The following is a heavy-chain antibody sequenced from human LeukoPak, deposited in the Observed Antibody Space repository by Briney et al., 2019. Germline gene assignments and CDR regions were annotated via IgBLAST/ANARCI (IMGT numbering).Heavy chain of an antibody. D-gene: IGHD4-11*01. CDR1: GFTFSTYS. Sequence: GGSLRLSCAASGFTFSTYSMNWVRQAPGKGLEWVSSISSSSSYIYYADSVKGRFTISRDNSKNTLYLQMNSLRAEDTALYFCARGHSNYGDYFDYWGQGTLVTVSS. V-gene: IGHV3-21*01. CDR2: ISSSSSYI. CDR3: ARGHSNYGDYFDY. J-gene: IGHJ4*02.